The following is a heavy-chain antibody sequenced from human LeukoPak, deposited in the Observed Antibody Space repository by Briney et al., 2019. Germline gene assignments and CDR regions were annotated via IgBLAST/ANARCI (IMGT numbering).Heavy chain of an antibody. J-gene: IGHJ3*02. V-gene: IGHV4-30-4*08. CDR1: GGSISSGDYY. Sequence: SQTLSLTCTVSGGSISSGDYYWSWIRQPPGKGLEWIGYIYYSGSTYYNPSLKSRVTISVDTSKNQFSLKLSSVTAADTAVYYCAYYDFWIGDPAFDIWGQGTMVTVSS. D-gene: IGHD3-3*01. CDR2: IYYSGST. CDR3: AYYDFWIGDPAFDI.